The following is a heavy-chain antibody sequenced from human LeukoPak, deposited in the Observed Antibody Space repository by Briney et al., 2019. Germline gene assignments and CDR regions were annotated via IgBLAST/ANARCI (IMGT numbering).Heavy chain of an antibody. J-gene: IGHJ3*02. D-gene: IGHD4-23*01. CDR2: IYYSGDS. CDR3: ARQGRWGLATVVTRGAFDI. Sequence: PSETLSLTCTVSGGSITSSSHYWGWIRQPPGKGLEWIGSIYYSGDSNYNPSLKSRVTISVDTSKNQFSLKLSSVTAADTAVYYCARQGRWGLATVVTRGAFDIWGQGTMVTVSS. CDR1: GGSITSSSHY. V-gene: IGHV4-39*01.